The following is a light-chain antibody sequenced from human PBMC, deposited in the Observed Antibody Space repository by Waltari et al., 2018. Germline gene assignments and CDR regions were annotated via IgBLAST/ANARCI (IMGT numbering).Light chain of an antibody. Sequence: QSALTQAASVSGSPGQSITISCTGTSSDVGGYNYVSWYQQHPAKAPKLMIYEVSNRPSGDSSRFSGSKSGNTASLTISGLQAEDEADYYCTSYTSRGTVVFGGGTKLTVL. CDR3: TSYTSRGTVV. CDR2: EVS. J-gene: IGLJ2*01. V-gene: IGLV2-14*01. CDR1: SSDVGGYNY.